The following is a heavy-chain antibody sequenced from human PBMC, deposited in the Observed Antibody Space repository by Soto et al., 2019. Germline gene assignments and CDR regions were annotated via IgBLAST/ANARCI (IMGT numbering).Heavy chain of an antibody. CDR3: ARDGKYCSGGSCYPTYGMDV. D-gene: IGHD2-15*01. Sequence: ASVNVSCKASGYAFTGYYMHWVRQAPGQGLEWMGWINPNSGGTNYAQKFQGWVTMTRDTSISTAYMELSRLRSDDTAVYYCARDGKYCSGGSCYPTYGMDVWGQGTTVTVSS. J-gene: IGHJ6*02. CDR2: INPNSGGT. V-gene: IGHV1-2*04. CDR1: GYAFTGYY.